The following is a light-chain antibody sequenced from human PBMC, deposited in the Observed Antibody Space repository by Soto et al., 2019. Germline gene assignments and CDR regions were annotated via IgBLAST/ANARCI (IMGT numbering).Light chain of an antibody. CDR2: AAS. CDR3: QPGFRVVS. J-gene: IGKJ5*01. Sequence: EIVMTQSPDTVSVSPGERATQSCRASQSVSILLAWYQQKPGKAPRLLIYAASHLQTGVPSRFRGTGSATHFTLTISSLQPEDFATYYCQPGFRVVSFDHRTVLEIK. V-gene: IGKV3-15*01. CDR1: QSVSIL.